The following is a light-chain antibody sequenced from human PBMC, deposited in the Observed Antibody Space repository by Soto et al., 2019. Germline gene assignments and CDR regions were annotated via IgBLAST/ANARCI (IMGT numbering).Light chain of an antibody. CDR1: QSVFSG. CDR2: DAS. CDR3: QQYSSLSWS. Sequence: DIQMTQSPSTLSASVGDRVTITCRASQSVFSGLAWYQQKPGTAPKLLIYDASTLEAGVPSRFRGSGSGTEFTLTIGGLQPDDFATYHCQQYSSLSWSFGQGTKVEVK. V-gene: IGKV1-5*01. J-gene: IGKJ1*01.